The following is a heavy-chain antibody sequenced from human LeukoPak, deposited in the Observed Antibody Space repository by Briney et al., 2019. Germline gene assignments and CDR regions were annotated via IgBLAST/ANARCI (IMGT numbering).Heavy chain of an antibody. V-gene: IGHV4-39*07. J-gene: IGHJ4*02. D-gene: IGHD6-19*01. CDR1: GGSISSGGYY. Sequence: PSETLSLTCTVSGGSISSGGYYWSWIRQHPGKGLEWIGSIYYSGSTYYNPSLKSRVTISVDTSKNQFSLKLSSVTAADTAVYYCARGPREAVAGLSPFDYWGQGTRVTVSS. CDR2: IYYSGST. CDR3: ARGPREAVAGLSPFDY.